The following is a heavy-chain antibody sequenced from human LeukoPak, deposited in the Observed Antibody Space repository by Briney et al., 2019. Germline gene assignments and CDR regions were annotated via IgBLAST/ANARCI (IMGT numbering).Heavy chain of an antibody. CDR2: ISGGGGST. D-gene: IGHD5-18*01. Sequence: GGSLRLSCAASGFTFSSYAMNWVRQAPGKGLEWVSVISGGGGSTYYADSVKGRLTISRDNSKNTLYLQMNSLRAEDTAVYYCAKKGGYGYSYGYWGQGTLVTVSS. CDR3: AKKGGYGYSYGY. J-gene: IGHJ4*02. V-gene: IGHV3-23*01. CDR1: GFTFSSYA.